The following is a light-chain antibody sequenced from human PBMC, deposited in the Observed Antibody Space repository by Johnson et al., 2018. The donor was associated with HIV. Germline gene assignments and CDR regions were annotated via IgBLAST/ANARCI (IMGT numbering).Light chain of an antibody. CDR3: GTWDSSLSAGV. J-gene: IGLJ1*01. V-gene: IGLV1-51*01. CDR1: SSNIGNNF. Sequence: QSVLTQPPSVSAAPGQKVTISCSGSSSNIGNNFVSWYQQLPGRAPKLLIYDNNKRPSGIPDRFSGSRSGTSATLGITGLQTGDAADYYCGTWDSSLSAGVFGTGTKVTVL. CDR2: DNN.